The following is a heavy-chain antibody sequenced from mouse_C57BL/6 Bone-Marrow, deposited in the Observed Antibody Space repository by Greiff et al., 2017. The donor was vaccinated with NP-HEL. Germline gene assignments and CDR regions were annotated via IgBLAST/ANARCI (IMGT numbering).Heavy chain of an antibody. Sequence: EVQGVESGGGLVQPKGSLKLSCAASGFSFNTYAMNWVRQAPGKGLEWVARIRSKSNNYATYYADSVKDRFTISRDDSESMLYLQMNNLKTEDTAMYYCGRPYDYDGGYAMDYWGQGTSVTVSS. J-gene: IGHJ4*01. CDR3: GRPYDYDGGYAMDY. CDR1: GFSFNTYA. D-gene: IGHD2-4*01. V-gene: IGHV10-1*01. CDR2: IRSKSNNYAT.